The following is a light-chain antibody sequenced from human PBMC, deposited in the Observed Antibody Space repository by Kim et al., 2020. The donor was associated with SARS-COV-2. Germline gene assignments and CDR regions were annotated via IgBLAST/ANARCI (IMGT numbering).Light chain of an antibody. CDR2: QDN. CDR3: QAWDSSTYV. V-gene: IGLV3-1*01. Sequence: VSPGQTASIPCSGDKLGDKYACWYQQKPGQSPVLVIYQDNKRPSGIPERFSGSNSGNTATLTISGTHAMDEADYYCQAWDSSTYVFGTGTKVTVL. J-gene: IGLJ1*01. CDR1: KLGDKY.